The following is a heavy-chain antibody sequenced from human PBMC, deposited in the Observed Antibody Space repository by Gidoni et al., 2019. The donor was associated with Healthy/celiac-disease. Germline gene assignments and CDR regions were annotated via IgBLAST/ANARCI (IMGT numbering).Heavy chain of an antibody. J-gene: IGHJ4*02. D-gene: IGHD2-21*02. CDR1: GFPFSSYW. Sequence: EVQLVESGGGLVQPGGSLRLSCAASGFPFSSYWRSWVRQAPGKGLEWVANIKQDGSEKYYVDSVKGRFTISRDNAKNSLYLQMNSLRAEDTAVYYCARDLLAYCGGDCFFDYWGQGTLVTVSS. V-gene: IGHV3-7*01. CDR2: IKQDGSEK. CDR3: ARDLLAYCGGDCFFDY.